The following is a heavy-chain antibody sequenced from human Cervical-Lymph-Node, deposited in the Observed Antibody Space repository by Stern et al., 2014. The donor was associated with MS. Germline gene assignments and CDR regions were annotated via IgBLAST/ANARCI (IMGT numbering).Heavy chain of an antibody. Sequence: EVQLVESGGGLVKPGGSLRLSCAASGFAFSNAWMTWVRQIPGEGLEWVGRINDKTDGGTIDYAAPVKGRFTISRDDSKNTLYLQMNSLKTEDTALYYCTTRQLAGPTRFDYWGQGTLVTVSS. CDR1: GFAFSNAW. CDR3: TTRQLAGPTRFDY. V-gene: IGHV3-15*01. D-gene: IGHD1-26*01. CDR2: INDKTDGGTI. J-gene: IGHJ4*02.